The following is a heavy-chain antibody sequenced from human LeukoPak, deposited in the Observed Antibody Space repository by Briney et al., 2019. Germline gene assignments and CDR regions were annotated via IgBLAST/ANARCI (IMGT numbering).Heavy chain of an antibody. D-gene: IGHD5-24*01. CDR1: GFTFSSYA. CDR3: ARAGRWLQSPFDY. V-gene: IGHV3-53*01. Sequence: GGSLRLSCAASGFTFSSYAMSWVRQAPGKGLEWVSVIYSGGSTYYADSVKGRLTISRDNSKNTLYLQMNSLRAEDTAVYYCARAGRWLQSPFDYWGQGTLVTVSS. CDR2: IYSGGST. J-gene: IGHJ4*02.